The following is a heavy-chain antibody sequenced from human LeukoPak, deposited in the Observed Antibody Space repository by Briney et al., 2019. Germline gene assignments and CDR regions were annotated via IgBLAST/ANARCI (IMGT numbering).Heavy chain of an antibody. V-gene: IGHV3-23*01. Sequence: GGSLRLSCAASGFTFSIYAMSWVRQAPGKGLEWVSAISGSGGSTYYADSVKGRFTISRDNSKNTLYLQMNSLRAEDTAVYYCAKALFTIFGVVTPFDYWGQGTLVTVSS. CDR2: ISGSGGST. D-gene: IGHD3-3*01. CDR3: AKALFTIFGVVTPFDY. CDR1: GFTFSIYA. J-gene: IGHJ4*02.